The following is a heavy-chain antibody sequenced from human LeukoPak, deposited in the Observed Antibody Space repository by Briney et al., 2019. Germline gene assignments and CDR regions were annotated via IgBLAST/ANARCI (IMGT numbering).Heavy chain of an antibody. CDR1: GYSFTNYW. D-gene: IGHD6-19*01. CDR3: ARRGIEVTGNNDYYYYAMDV. J-gene: IGHJ6*02. V-gene: IGHV5-51*01. CDR2: IYPGDSDT. Sequence: GESLKISCEGFGYSFTNYWIGWVRQMPGKGLEWMGIIYPGDSDTRYSPSFQDQVTISVDKSITTAYLQWSGLKASDTAIYYCARRGIEVTGNNDYYYYAMDVWGQGTSVTVSS.